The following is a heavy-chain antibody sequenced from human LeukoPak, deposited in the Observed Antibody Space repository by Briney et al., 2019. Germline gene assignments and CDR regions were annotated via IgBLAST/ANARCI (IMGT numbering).Heavy chain of an antibody. J-gene: IGHJ4*02. CDR2: IKSDVRST. CDR1: GFTFSTSW. Sequence: GGSLRLSCAASGFTFSTSWMHWVRQAPGKGLVCVARIKSDVRSTDYADSVKGRFTISRDDANNILHLQMNSLRAEDTAVYYCTAIRPDYWGQGTVVTVSS. V-gene: IGHV3-74*01. CDR3: TAIRPDY. D-gene: IGHD2-21*02.